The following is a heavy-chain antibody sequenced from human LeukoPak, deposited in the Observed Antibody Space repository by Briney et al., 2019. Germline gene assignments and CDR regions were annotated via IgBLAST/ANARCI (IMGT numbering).Heavy chain of an antibody. V-gene: IGHV3-9*03. D-gene: IGHD1-1*01. Sequence: PGGSLRLSCAASGFTFDDYAMHWVRQAPGKGLEWVSGISWNSGSIGYADSVKGRFTISRDNAKNSLYLQMNSLRAEDMALYYCAKGGGTTGANDAFDIWGQGTMVTVSS. CDR1: GFTFDDYA. CDR2: ISWNSGSI. CDR3: AKGGGTTGANDAFDI. J-gene: IGHJ3*02.